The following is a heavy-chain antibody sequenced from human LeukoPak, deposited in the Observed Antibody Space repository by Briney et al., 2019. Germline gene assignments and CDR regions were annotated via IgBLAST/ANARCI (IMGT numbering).Heavy chain of an antibody. Sequence: ASVKVSCKASGYTFTSYGISWVRQAPGQGLEWMGWINPNSGGTNYAQKFQGRVTMTRDTSISTAYMELSRLRSDDTAVYYCASKYDSSGPGAFDIWGQGTVVTVSS. CDR3: ASKYDSSGPGAFDI. CDR1: GYTFTSYG. D-gene: IGHD3-22*01. V-gene: IGHV1-2*02. J-gene: IGHJ3*02. CDR2: INPNSGGT.